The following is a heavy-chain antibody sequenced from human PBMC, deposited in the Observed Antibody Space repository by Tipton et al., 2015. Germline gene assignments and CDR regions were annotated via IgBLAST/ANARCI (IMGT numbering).Heavy chain of an antibody. J-gene: IGHJ4*02. CDR3: ARAIPHYYGLENVGYYFAD. Sequence: TLSLTCTVSGGSIRSYYWSWIRQSPGRGLEWIGHLFYNGNTTYSPSLKSRVTISVDSPMNHLSLRLNSLTAADTAVYYCARAIPHYYGLENVGYYFADWGQGTLVTVSS. CDR1: GGSIRSYY. D-gene: IGHD3-16*01. CDR2: LFYNGNT. V-gene: IGHV4-59*01.